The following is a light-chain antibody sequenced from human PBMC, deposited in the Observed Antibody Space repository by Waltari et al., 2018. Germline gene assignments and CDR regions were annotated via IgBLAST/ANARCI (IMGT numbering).Light chain of an antibody. CDR1: TSVVGNYNL. J-gene: IGLJ3*02. Sequence: QSALTQPASVSGSPGQSITISCTGTTSVVGNYNLVPWYQQVPGRAPKLMIYENSRRPSDISHRFSGSKSGNTASLTISGLQAEDEADYYCCSFASSRTWVFGGGTKLTVL. CDR2: ENS. CDR3: CSFASSRTWV. V-gene: IGLV2-23*01.